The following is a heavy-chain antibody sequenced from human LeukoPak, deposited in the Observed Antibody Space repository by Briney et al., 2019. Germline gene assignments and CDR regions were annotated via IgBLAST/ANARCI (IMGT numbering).Heavy chain of an antibody. CDR3: ARALAVAGDY. CDR2: ISYDGSNK. J-gene: IGHJ4*02. D-gene: IGHD6-19*01. V-gene: IGHV3-30*03. Sequence: GGSLRLSCAASGFTFSSYSMNWVRQAPGKGLEWVAVISYDGSNKYYADSVKGRFTISRDNSKNTLYLQMNSLRAEDTAVYYCARALAVAGDYWGQGTLVTVSS. CDR1: GFTFSSYS.